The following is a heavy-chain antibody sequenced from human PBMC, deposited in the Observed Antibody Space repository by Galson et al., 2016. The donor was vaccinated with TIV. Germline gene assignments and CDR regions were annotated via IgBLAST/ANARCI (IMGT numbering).Heavy chain of an antibody. Sequence: QSGAEVKKPGESLMISCKGSGYSFTNYWINWVRQMPGKGLEWMGRIDPTDSYTNYSPSFQGRVTISSDKSIRTAYLQWSSLKASDTAMYFCARGVSTGSGWLDPWGQGTLVTVSS. D-gene: IGHD5/OR15-5a*01. CDR2: IDPTDSYT. V-gene: IGHV5-10-1*01. J-gene: IGHJ5*02. CDR3: ARGVSTGSGWLDP. CDR1: GYSFTNYW.